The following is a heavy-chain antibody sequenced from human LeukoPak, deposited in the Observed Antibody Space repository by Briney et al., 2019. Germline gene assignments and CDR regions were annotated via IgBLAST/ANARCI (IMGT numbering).Heavy chain of an antibody. D-gene: IGHD5-24*01. J-gene: IGHJ4*02. V-gene: IGHV4-39*07. CDR3: ARGGDGYNYGILDY. Sequence: SETLSLTCTVSGGSISSSSYYWGWIRQPPGKGLEWIGSIYYSGSTYYNPSLKSRVTISVDTSKNHFSLKVRSVTAADTAVYYCARGGDGYNYGILDYWGQGTLVTVSS. CDR1: GGSISSSSYY. CDR2: IYYSGST.